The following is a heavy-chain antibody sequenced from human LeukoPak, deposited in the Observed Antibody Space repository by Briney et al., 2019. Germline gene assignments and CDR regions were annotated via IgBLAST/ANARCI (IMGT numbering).Heavy chain of an antibody. CDR3: AARIAAAGTGVDY. J-gene: IGHJ4*02. Sequence: SVKVSCKASGGTFSSYSISWVRQAPGQGLEWMGGIIPIFGTANYAQKFQGRVTITADESPSTAYMELSSLRSEDTAVYYCAARIAAAGTGVDYWGQGTLVTVSS. CDR2: IIPIFGTA. V-gene: IGHV1-69*13. D-gene: IGHD6-13*01. CDR1: GGTFSSYS.